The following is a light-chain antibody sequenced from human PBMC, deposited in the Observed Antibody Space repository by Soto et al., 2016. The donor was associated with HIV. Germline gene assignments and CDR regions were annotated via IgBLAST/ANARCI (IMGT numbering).Light chain of an antibody. CDR2: KAS. V-gene: IGKV1-5*03. Sequence: DIQMTQSPSTLSASVGDRVTITCRASQSINSWLAWYQQKAGKAPKLLIYKASSLESGVPSRFSGSESGTDFTLTISSLQPEDFATYYCQQTYNTRMYTFGQGTKLEIK. CDR3: QQTYNTRMYT. J-gene: IGKJ2*01. CDR1: QSINSW.